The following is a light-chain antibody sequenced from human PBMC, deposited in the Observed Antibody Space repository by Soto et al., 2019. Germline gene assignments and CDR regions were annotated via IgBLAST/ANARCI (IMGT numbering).Light chain of an antibody. CDR2: KTS. V-gene: IGKV1-5*03. CDR3: QHWTDYSWT. Sequence: DIHMTQSPSTLSASVGDRVTITCRTIQSITMWLAWYQQKPGKAPNRLIYKTSSLESGVPSRFRGSGSGTEFTLTIRSLQPDDFATYYCQHWTDYSWTFGQGTKVEVK. J-gene: IGKJ1*01. CDR1: QSITMW.